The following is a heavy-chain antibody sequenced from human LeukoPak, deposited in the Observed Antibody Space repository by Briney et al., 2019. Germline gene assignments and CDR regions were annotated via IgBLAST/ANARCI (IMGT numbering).Heavy chain of an antibody. CDR2: IIVIFGTT. CDR3: ARGGDYYGSNY. D-gene: IGHD3-10*01. Sequence: GASVTVSCKASGGTFSSYAINWVRQAPGQGLEWMGGIIVIFGTTNYAQKFQGRVTITADKYTNTAYMELSSLRSDDTAVYYCARGGDYYGSNYWGQGTLVTVSS. CDR1: GGTFSSYA. J-gene: IGHJ4*02. V-gene: IGHV1-69*06.